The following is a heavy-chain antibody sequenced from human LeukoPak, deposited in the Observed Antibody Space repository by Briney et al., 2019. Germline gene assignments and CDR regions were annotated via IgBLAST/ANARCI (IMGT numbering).Heavy chain of an antibody. Sequence: LRLSCAASGFTFSSYSMNWVRQPPGKGLEWIGYIYYSGSTYYNPSLKSRVTISVDTSKYQFSLKLSSVTAADTAVYYCARDGAWNDPTGDYWGQGTLVTVSS. D-gene: IGHD1-1*01. CDR1: GFTFSSYS. CDR2: IYYSGST. J-gene: IGHJ4*02. CDR3: ARDGAWNDPTGDY. V-gene: IGHV4-30-4*08.